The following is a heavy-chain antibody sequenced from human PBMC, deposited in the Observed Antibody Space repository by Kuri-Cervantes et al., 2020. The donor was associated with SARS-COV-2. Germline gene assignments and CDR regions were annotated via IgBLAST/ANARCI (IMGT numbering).Heavy chain of an antibody. CDR1: GFTFSNSV. Sequence: GGSLRLSCAASGFTFSNSVMNWVRQAPGKGLEWVSGVSWNGSRTHYADSVKGRFIISRDNSRNFLYQQMNSLRPEDMAVYYCVRHKAAAGIVAPDWGQGTLVTVSS. CDR3: VRHKAAAGIVAPD. D-gene: IGHD6-13*01. CDR2: VSWNGSRT. V-gene: IGHV3-19*01. J-gene: IGHJ4*02.